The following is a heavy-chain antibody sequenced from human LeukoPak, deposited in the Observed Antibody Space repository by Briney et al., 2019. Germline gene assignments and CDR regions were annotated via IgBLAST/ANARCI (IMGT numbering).Heavy chain of an antibody. CDR1: GFTFSSYA. J-gene: IGHJ4*02. Sequence: GGSLRLSCAASGFTFSSYAMTWVRQAPGEELEWVSALSGRSDTTYYADSVKGRFTISRDNSKNTLYLQMNSLRAEDTAVYYCAKGYGSSVYASFDWWGQGTLVTVSS. D-gene: IGHD3-22*01. V-gene: IGHV3-23*01. CDR3: AKGYGSSVYASFDW. CDR2: LSGRSDTT.